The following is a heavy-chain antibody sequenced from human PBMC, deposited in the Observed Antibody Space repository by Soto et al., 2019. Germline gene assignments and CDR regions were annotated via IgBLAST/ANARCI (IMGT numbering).Heavy chain of an antibody. CDR1: GFTFSSYW. CDR3: AREGDVVTTVTTAYYYGMDV. V-gene: IGHV3-7*01. Sequence: GGSLRLSCTASGFTFSSYWMSWVRQAPGKGLEWVANIKKDESEKHYVDSVKGRFTISRNNAKNSLYLQMNSLRVEDTAVYYCAREGDVVTTVTTAYYYGMDVWGQGTTVTVSS. CDR2: IKKDESEK. D-gene: IGHD4-17*01. J-gene: IGHJ6*02.